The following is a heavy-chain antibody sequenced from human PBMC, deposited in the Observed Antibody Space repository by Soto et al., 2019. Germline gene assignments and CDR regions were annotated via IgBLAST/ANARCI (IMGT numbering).Heavy chain of an antibody. CDR1: GGSFSGYY. CDR2: INHSGST. J-gene: IGHJ6*02. D-gene: IGHD3-10*01. V-gene: IGHV4-34*01. Sequence: TLSLTCAVYGGSFSGYYWSWIRQPPGKGLEWIGEINHSGSTNYNPSLKSRVTISVDTSKNQFSLKLSSVTAADTAVYYCARWKSAGKYYYYYGMDVWGQGTTVTVSS. CDR3: ARWKSAGKYYYYYGMDV.